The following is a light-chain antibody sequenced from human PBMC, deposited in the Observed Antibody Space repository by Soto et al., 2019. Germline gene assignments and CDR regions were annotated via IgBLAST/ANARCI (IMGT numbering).Light chain of an antibody. Sequence: IQMTQSPSSLSASVGDRVTISCRASQGIRSDLAWYQQKPGKVPKLLIYGASKLESGVPSRFSGSGFGTDFTLTISSLQPEDFATYYCLQDYNFPWAFGLGTKVEIK. CDR1: QGIRSD. CDR2: GAS. V-gene: IGKV1-6*01. CDR3: LQDYNFPWA. J-gene: IGKJ1*01.